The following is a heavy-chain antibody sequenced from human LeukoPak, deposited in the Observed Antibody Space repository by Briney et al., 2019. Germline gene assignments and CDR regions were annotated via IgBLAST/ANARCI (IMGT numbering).Heavy chain of an antibody. CDR1: RFTFDEYG. V-gene: IGHV3-20*04. D-gene: IGHD3-10*01. J-gene: IGHJ4*02. CDR2: INWNGRSI. CDR3: ARTDAPDLWFGDWAPNFDY. Sequence: GGSLRLSCAASRFTFDEYGMSWVRQTTGKGLEWVSGINWNGRSIGYADSVKGRFTISRDNAKNSLYLQMNSLRAEDTALYYCARTDAPDLWFGDWAPNFDYWGQGALVTVSS.